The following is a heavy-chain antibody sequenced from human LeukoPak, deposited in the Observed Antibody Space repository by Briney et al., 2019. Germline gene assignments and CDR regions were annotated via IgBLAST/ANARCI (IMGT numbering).Heavy chain of an antibody. CDR2: INRKHGST. D-gene: IGHD3-16*01. V-gene: IGHV3-20*01. Sequence: GGSLRLSCAASGFTFEDYGMSWVRQAPGKGLEWVSGINRKHGSTGYADSVKGRFTISRDNAKNSLYLQMDSLRAEDTAVYHCARGDGGDYWGQGTLVTVSS. CDR1: GFTFEDYG. J-gene: IGHJ4*02. CDR3: ARGDGGDY.